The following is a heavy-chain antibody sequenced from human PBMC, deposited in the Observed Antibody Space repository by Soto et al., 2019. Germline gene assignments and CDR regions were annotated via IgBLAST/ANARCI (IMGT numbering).Heavy chain of an antibody. J-gene: IGHJ4*02. V-gene: IGHV2-70*04. Sequence: SRPALVNPTPTLTLTCTFSGFSLSSKGMRVSWIRQPPGKALEWLARIDWDDDKFYSPSLRTRLTISKDTSKNQVVLTMTNVDPKDTATYYCALSPGGFTVATYFFDYWGQGTLVTVSS. CDR2: IDWDDDK. CDR3: ALSPGGFTVATYFFDY. D-gene: IGHD4-17*01. CDR1: GFSLSSKGMR.